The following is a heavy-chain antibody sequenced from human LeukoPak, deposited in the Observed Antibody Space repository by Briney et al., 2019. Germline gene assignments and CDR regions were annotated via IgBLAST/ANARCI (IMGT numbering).Heavy chain of an antibody. J-gene: IGHJ4*02. CDR2: TRKKTNSYTT. CDR1: GFTFSDHY. D-gene: IGHD1-26*01. CDR3: TRVVLVGTTYSYFDY. Sequence: PGGSLRLSCAASGFTFSDHYMDWVRQAPGKGLEWVGRTRKKTNSYTTEYAASVKGRFTISRDDSKNSLYLQMNSLNAEDTAVYYCTRVVLVGTTYSYFDYWGQGTLVTVSS. V-gene: IGHV3-72*01.